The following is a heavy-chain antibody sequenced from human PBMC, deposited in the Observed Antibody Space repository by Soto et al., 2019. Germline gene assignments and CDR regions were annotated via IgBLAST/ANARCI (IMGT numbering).Heavy chain of an antibody. V-gene: IGHV3-48*03. J-gene: IGHJ6*02. CDR1: GSTFSSYE. CDR2: ISSSGSTI. CDR3: ARDQEAGSFFPYYYGMDV. Sequence: EVQLVESGGGLVQPGGSLRLSCASSGSTFSSYEMNWVRQAPGKGLEWVSYISSSGSTIYYADSVKGRFTISRDNAKNSLYLQMDSLRAEDTAVYYCARDQEAGSFFPYYYGMDVWGQGTTVTVSS. D-gene: IGHD6-13*01.